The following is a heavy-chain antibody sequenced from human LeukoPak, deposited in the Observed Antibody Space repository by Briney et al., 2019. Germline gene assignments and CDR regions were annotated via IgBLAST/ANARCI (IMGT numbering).Heavy chain of an antibody. CDR2: IYPSGST. CDR1: GGSMTSGGFS. Sequence: SETLSLTCAVSGGSMTSGGFSWSWIRQPPGKAPEWIGYIYPSGSTSFNPSFRSRLSMSVDTSRNQFFLSLRSVTAADTAVYYCARDHYGDHVGETYFDNWGQGTLVTVSS. D-gene: IGHD4-17*01. V-gene: IGHV4-30-4*07. CDR3: ARDHYGDHVGETYFDN. J-gene: IGHJ4*02.